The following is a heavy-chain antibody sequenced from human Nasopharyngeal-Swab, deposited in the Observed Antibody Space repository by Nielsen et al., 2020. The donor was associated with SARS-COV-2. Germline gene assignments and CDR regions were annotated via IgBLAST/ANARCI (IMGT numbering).Heavy chain of an antibody. CDR1: GFTLSNYW. J-gene: IGHJ6*02. D-gene: IGHD6-6*01. Sequence: GGSLRLSCAASGFTLSNYWIHWVRQAPGKGLEWVSGISWNSGSIGYADSVKGRFTISRDNAKNSLYLQMNSLRAEDTALYYCAKDTTPLYSSSSVPYYYGMDVWGQGTTVTVSS. V-gene: IGHV3-9*01. CDR2: ISWNSGSI. CDR3: AKDTTPLYSSSSVPYYYGMDV.